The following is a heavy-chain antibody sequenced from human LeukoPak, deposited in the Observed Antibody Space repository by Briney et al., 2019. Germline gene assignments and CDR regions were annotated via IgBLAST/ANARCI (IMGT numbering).Heavy chain of an antibody. CDR3: ARDHLIYSSGWYPPGGY. D-gene: IGHD6-19*01. CDR1: GFTFSSYG. V-gene: IGHV3-30*03. CDR2: ISYDGSNK. Sequence: GRSLRLSCAASGFTFSSYGMHWVRQAPGKGLEWVAVISYDGSNKYYADSVKGRFTISRDNSKNTLYLQMNSLRAEDTAVYYCARDHLIYSSGWYPPGGYWGQGTLVTVSS. J-gene: IGHJ4*02.